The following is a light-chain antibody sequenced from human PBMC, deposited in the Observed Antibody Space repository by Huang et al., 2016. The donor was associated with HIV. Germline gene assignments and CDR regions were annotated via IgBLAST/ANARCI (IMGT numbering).Light chain of an antibody. J-gene: IGKJ3*01. Sequence: DIQMTQSPSTLPASVGDRVTITCQASQNINDWLAWYQQKPGKAPKLLIYKASTLQSRVPSRFSGSGSATEFTLTISSLQPDDFATYYCQQYNSFQFTFGPGTKVDVK. CDR2: KAS. CDR3: QQYNSFQFT. V-gene: IGKV1-5*03. CDR1: QNINDW.